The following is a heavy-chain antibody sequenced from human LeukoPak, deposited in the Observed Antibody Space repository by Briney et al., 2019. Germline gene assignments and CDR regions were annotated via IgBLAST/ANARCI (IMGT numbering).Heavy chain of an antibody. D-gene: IGHD1-1*01. V-gene: IGHV4-38-2*01. CDR1: GYSISSGYY. CDR3: ARGTTGNFDY. CDR2: IYHSGST. Sequence: KPSETLSLTCAVSGYSISSGYYWGWIRQPPGKGLEWIGSIYHSGSTYYNPFLKSRVTISVDTSKNQFSLKLSSVTAADTAVYYCARGTTGNFDYWGQGTLVTVSS. J-gene: IGHJ4*02.